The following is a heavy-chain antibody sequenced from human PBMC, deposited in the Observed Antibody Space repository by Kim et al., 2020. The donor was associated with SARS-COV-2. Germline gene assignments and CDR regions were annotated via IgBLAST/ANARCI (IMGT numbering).Heavy chain of an antibody. CDR3: AREGSIQLWPYGMDV. Sequence: GGSLRLSCAASGFTFSSYEMNWVRQAPGKGLEWVSYISSSGSTIYYADSVKGRFTISRDNAKNSLYLQMNSLRAEDTAVYYCAREGSIQLWPYGMDVWGQGTTVTVSS. V-gene: IGHV3-48*03. CDR1: GFTFSSYE. J-gene: IGHJ6*02. CDR2: ISSSGSTI. D-gene: IGHD5-18*01.